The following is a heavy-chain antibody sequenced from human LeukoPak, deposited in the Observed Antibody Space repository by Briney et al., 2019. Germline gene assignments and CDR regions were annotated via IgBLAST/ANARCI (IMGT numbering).Heavy chain of an antibody. V-gene: IGHV3-53*01. D-gene: IGHD6-13*01. CDR2: IYSGGST. Sequence: PGRSLRLSCAASGFTVSSNYMSWVRQAPGKGLEWVSVIYSGGSTYYADSVKGRFTISRDNSKNTLYLQMNSLRAEDTAVYYCARASSYSSSWFAFDYWGQGTLVTVSS. CDR3: ARASSYSSSWFAFDY. CDR1: GFTVSSNY. J-gene: IGHJ4*02.